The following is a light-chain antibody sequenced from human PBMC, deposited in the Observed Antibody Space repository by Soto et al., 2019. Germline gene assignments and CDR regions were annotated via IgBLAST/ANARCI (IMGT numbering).Light chain of an antibody. Sequence: DVHMTQSPSSLSASVGDRVTITCRASQSISTYLNWYQHKPGKAPKLLIYAASTLQSGVPSRFSGSGSGTDFTLTISCLQSEDFATYYCQQYYSYPLTFGGGTKVDIK. CDR1: QSISTY. CDR3: QQYYSYPLT. V-gene: IGKV1-39*01. J-gene: IGKJ4*01. CDR2: AAS.